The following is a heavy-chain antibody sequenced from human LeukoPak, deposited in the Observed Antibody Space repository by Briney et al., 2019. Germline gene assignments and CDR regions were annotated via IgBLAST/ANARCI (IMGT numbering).Heavy chain of an antibody. CDR3: ARDRGYSYGREYYYYYMDV. CDR2: IIPIFGTA. V-gene: IGHV1-69*05. CDR1: GGTFSSYA. Sequence: ASVKVSCKASGGTFSSYAISWVRQAPGQGLEWMGGIIPIFGTANYAQKFQGRVTITTDESTSTAYMELSSLRSEDTAVYYCARDRGYSYGREYYYYYMDVWGKGTTVTVSS. J-gene: IGHJ6*03. D-gene: IGHD5-18*01.